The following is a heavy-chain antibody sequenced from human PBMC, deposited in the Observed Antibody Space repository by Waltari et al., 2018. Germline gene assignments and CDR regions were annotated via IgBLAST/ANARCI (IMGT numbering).Heavy chain of an antibody. D-gene: IGHD5-12*01. CDR3: AKACRGFEGYSYGMAV. V-gene: IGHV3-9*01. Sequence: VREATGKGREWVSGIIWNGDNAGYADSVKGRFSISRDNAQNYLYLQMNRLRPEDTALYYCAKACRGFEGYSYGMAVWGKGTTVTVSS. CDR2: IIWNGDNA. J-gene: IGHJ6*04.